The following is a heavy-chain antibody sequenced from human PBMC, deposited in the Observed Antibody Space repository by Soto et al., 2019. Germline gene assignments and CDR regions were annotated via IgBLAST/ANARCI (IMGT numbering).Heavy chain of an antibody. CDR3: ARDGRTSGYYLDF. V-gene: IGHV4-31*03. J-gene: IGHJ4*02. Sequence: QVQLQESGPGLVKPSQTLSLTCTVSGGSISSGGFYWSWIRQLPGKGLDWIGFIYSNGNSYYNPSLKSRVNISLDTSKNKFSLKISSVTVADTAVYYCARDGRTSGYYLDFWGQGTLVTVSP. CDR1: GGSISSGGFY. D-gene: IGHD3-22*01. CDR2: IYSNGNS.